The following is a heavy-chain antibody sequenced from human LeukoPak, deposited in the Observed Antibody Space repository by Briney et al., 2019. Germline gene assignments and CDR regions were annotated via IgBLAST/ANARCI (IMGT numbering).Heavy chain of an antibody. D-gene: IGHD3-22*01. V-gene: IGHV4-31*03. CDR1: GGPISSGDYY. Sequence: SETLSLTCTVSGGPISSGDYYWNWIRQHPGKGLERIGYIYYSGSTYYNPSLKSRVTISVDTAKNQFSLKLSSVTAADTAVYYCARWYYDSSGYRYFDYWGQGTLVTVSS. CDR3: ARWYYDSSGYRYFDY. J-gene: IGHJ4*02. CDR2: IYYSGST.